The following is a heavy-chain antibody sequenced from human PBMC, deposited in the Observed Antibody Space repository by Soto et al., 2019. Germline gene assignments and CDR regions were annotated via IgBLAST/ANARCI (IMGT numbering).Heavy chain of an antibody. CDR2: IYKSATT. D-gene: IGHD7-27*01. CDR3: ARGRYCLTGRCFPNWFDS. V-gene: IGHV4-30-4*01. Sequence: SETLSLTCSVSGDSISNVDYFWAWIRQPPGQALEYIGYIYKSATTYYNPSFESRVAISVDTSKSQFSLSVTSVTAADTAVYFCARGRYCLTGRCFPNWFDSWGQGALVTVSS. CDR1: GDSISNVDYF. J-gene: IGHJ5*01.